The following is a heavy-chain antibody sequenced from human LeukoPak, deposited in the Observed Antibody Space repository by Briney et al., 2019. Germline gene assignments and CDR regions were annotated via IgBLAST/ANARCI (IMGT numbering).Heavy chain of an antibody. CDR3: TSHTYYYDSSGYYNVDY. J-gene: IGHJ4*02. CDR2: IRSKANSYAT. D-gene: IGHD3-22*01. V-gene: IGHV3-73*01. CDR1: GFTFDDYA. Sequence: GRSLRLSCAASGFTFDDYAMHWVRQASGKGLEWVGRIRSKANSYATAYAASVKGRFTISRDDSKNTAYLQMNSLKTEDTAVYYCTSHTYYYDSSGYYNVDYWGQGTLVTVSS.